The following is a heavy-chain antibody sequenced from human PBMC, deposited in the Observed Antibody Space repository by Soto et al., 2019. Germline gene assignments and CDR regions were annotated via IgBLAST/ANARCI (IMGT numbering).Heavy chain of an antibody. CDR2: ISYDGSNK. CDR3: AREQVSMVFFDY. CDR1: GFTFSSHA. D-gene: IGHD3-10*01. J-gene: IGHJ4*02. V-gene: IGHV3-30-3*01. Sequence: PGGPLRLSCAASGFTFSSHAMHWVRQAPGKGLEWVAVISYDGSNKFYADSVKGRFTISRDNSKNALYLQMNSLRPEDAAVYYCAREQVSMVFFDYWGQGALVTVSS.